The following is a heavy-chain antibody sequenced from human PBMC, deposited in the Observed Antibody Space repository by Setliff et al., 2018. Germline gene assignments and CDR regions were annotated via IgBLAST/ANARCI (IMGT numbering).Heavy chain of an antibody. CDR2: MNAEIAKT. D-gene: IGHD5-18*01. CDR3: ALVYSYDPLEYYGMDV. V-gene: IGHV1-8*01. Sequence: GASVKVSCKTSGYTFTNYDINWVRQATGHGLEWMGWMNAEIAKTGYAEKFKGRVTMTWDTSISTAYMELSSLRSEDTAVYYCALVYSYDPLEYYGMDVWGQGTTVTVSS. J-gene: IGHJ6*02. CDR1: GYTFTNYD.